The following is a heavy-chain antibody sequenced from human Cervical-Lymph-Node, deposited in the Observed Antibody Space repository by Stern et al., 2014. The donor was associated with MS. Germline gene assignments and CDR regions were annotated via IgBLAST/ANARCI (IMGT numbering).Heavy chain of an antibody. CDR2: ISSSGGT. CDR3: ARGYTTSSGRPDY. D-gene: IGHD6-6*01. J-gene: IGHJ4*02. CDR1: GGSTSSYY. V-gene: IGHV4-59*08. Sequence: QLQLQESGPGLVKPSETLSLTCTVSGGSTSSYYWSWIRQPPGKGLEWIGYISSSGGTKYNPSLKSRVNISVDTSKNQFALNLSSVTAADAAVYYCARGYTTSSGRPDYWGQGTLVTVST.